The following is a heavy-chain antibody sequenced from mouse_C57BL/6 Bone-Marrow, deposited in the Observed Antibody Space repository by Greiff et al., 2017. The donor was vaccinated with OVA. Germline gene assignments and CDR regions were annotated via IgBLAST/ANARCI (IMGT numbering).Heavy chain of an antibody. J-gene: IGHJ1*03. CDR1: GFTFSDYY. V-gene: IGHV5-16*01. Sequence: DVKLVESEGGLVQPGSSMKLSCTASGFTFSDYYMAWVRQVPEKGLEWVANINYDGSSTYYLDSLKSRFIISRDNAKNILYLQMSSLKSEDTATYYCARENYGNYEGWYFDFWGTGTTVTVSS. CDR2: INYDGSST. D-gene: IGHD2-1*01. CDR3: ARENYGNYEGWYFDF.